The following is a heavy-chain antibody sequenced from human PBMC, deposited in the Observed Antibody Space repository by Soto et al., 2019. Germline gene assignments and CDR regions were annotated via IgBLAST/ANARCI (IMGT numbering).Heavy chain of an antibody. Sequence: GGSLRLSCAASGFTFNGYWMSWVRQAPGKGLEWLANIKQDGSERNYMDSVKGRFTISRDIAKNSLYLQMNNLRTEDTAVYYCARDTIMGYFDYWGQGTLVTVSS. V-gene: IGHV3-7*05. CDR2: IKQDGSER. CDR1: GFTFNGYW. J-gene: IGHJ4*02. D-gene: IGHD3-16*01. CDR3: ARDTIMGYFDY.